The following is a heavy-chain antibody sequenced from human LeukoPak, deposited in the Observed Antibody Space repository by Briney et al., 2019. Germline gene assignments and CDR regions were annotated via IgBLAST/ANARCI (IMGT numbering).Heavy chain of an antibody. CDR2: IISSGSTV. J-gene: IGHJ4*02. Sequence: PGGSLRLSCAASGFTFSSHSMNWVRQAPGKGLEWVSYIISSGSTVNYADSVKGRFTISRDNAKNSLFLQMDSLRDEDTAVYYCARGRPYYFDYWGQGTLVTVSS. CDR3: ARGRPYYFDY. CDR1: GFTFSSHS. V-gene: IGHV3-48*02.